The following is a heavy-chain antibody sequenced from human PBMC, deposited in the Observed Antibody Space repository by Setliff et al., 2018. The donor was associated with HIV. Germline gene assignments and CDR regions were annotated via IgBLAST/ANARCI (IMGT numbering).Heavy chain of an antibody. J-gene: IGHJ4*02. D-gene: IGHD1-1*01. CDR2: ISPTDSAT. Sequence: GESLKISCKGSGYSFNSYWIGWVRQMSGKGLEWVGVISPTDSATTCSPAFQGQVSVSVDLSTSTAFLEWNNLRASDTATYYCVRSGRVGELYGFWGQGTPVTVSS. V-gene: IGHV5-51*01. CDR1: GYSFNSYW. CDR3: VRSGRVGELYGF.